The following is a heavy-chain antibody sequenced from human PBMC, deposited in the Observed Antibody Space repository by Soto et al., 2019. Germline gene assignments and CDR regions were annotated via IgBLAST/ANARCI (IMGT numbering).Heavy chain of an antibody. CDR3: ARDPWAADY. CDR2: IYSGCST. Sequence: PGGSLRLSCAASGFTVSTKYMSWVRQAPGKGLEWVSVIYSGCSTFYADSVRGRFTISRDNSKSTVNLQMNSLRAEDTAVYYCARDPWAADYWGQGTLVTVSS. CDR1: GFTVSTKY. J-gene: IGHJ4*02. D-gene: IGHD3-16*01. V-gene: IGHV3-66*01.